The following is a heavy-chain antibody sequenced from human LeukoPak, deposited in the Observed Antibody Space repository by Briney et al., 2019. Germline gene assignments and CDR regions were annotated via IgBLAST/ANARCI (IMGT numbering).Heavy chain of an antibody. Sequence: GGSLRLSCAASGFTFSSYAMHWVRQAPGKGLEWVAVISYDGSNKYYADSVKGRFTISRDNSKNTLYLQMISLRAEDTAVYYCAMVRGSTAVAGPFDYWGQGTLVTVSS. CDR3: AMVRGSTAVAGPFDY. D-gene: IGHD6-19*01. CDR2: ISYDGSNK. CDR1: GFTFSSYA. V-gene: IGHV3-30-3*01. J-gene: IGHJ4*02.